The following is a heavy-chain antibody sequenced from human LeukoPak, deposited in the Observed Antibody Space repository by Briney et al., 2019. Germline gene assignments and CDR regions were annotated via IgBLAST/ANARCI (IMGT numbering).Heavy chain of an antibody. J-gene: IGHJ4*02. CDR1: GYTFTSYG. CDR2: ISAYNGNT. V-gene: IGHV1-18*01. CDR3: ARGSPDIVVVVAAPWYFDY. D-gene: IGHD2-15*01. Sequence: EASVKDSCKASGYTFTSYGISWVRQAPGQGLEWMGWISAYNGNTNYAQKLQGRVTMTTDTSTSTAYMELRSLRSDDTAVYYCARGSPDIVVVVAAPWYFDYWGQGTLVTVSS.